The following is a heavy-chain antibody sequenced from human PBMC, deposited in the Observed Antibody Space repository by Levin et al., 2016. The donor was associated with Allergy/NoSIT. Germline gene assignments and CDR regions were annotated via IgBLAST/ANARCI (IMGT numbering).Heavy chain of an antibody. J-gene: IGHJ3*02. Sequence: WIRQPPGKGLEWVSAVSGTGGSTYYADSVKGRFTISRDNSKNTLYLQMNSLRVEDTAVYYCARDCGGDCSPGGAFDIWGQGTMVTVSS. D-gene: IGHD2-21*02. CDR3: ARDCGGDCSPGGAFDI. V-gene: IGHV3-23*01. CDR2: VSGTGGST.